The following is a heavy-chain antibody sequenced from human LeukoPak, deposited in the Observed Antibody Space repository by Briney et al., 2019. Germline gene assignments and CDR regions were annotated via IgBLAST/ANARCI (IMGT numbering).Heavy chain of an antibody. V-gene: IGHV4-34*01. CDR1: GGPLSYYY. CDR2: INRSGRT. Sequence: SETLSLTCAVYGGPLSYYYWSWIRQPPEKGLEWIGEINRSGRTNYNPSLKSRVSISVDTSKNQFSLKLSSVTAADTAVYYCARGGFYCGDDCYVDYWGQGTLVTVSS. CDR3: ARGGFYCGDDCYVDY. D-gene: IGHD2-21*02. J-gene: IGHJ4*02.